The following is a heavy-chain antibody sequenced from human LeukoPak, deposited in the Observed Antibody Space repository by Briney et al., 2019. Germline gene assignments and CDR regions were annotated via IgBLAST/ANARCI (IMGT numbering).Heavy chain of an antibody. CDR3: APGMGWGVIRDAFDI. D-gene: IGHD3-10*01. J-gene: IGHJ3*02. CDR2: INPNSGGT. CDR1: GYTFTGYY. Sequence: GASVKVSCKASGYTFTGYYMHWVRQAPGQGLEWMGWINPNSGGTNYAQKFQGRVTMTRDTSISTAYMELSRLRSDDTGVYFCAPGMGWGVIRDAFDIWGRGTMVTVSS. V-gene: IGHV1-2*02.